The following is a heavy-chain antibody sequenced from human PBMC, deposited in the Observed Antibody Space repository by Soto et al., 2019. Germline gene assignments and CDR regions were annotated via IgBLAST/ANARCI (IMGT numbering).Heavy chain of an antibody. CDR1: GGSISSYY. V-gene: IGHV4-59*01. CDR3: ARHDPLNGDYELDFDY. J-gene: IGHJ4*02. D-gene: IGHD4-17*01. CDR2: IYYSGST. Sequence: SETLSLTCTVSGGSISSYYWSWIRQPPGKGLEWIGYIYYSGSTNYNPSLKSRVTISVDTSKNQFSLKLSSVTAADTAVYYCARHDPLNGDYELDFDYWGQGTLVTVSS.